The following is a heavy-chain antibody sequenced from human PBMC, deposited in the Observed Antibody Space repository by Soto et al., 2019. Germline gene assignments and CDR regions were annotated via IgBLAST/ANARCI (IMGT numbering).Heavy chain of an antibody. V-gene: IGHV1-2*04. CDR2: INPNSGGT. CDR1: GYTFTGYY. D-gene: IGHD1-7*01. CDR3: GRAKYTWNSGDYYYCMDV. Sequence: ASVKVSCKASGYTFTGYYMHWVRQAPGQGLEWMGWINPNSGGTNYAQKFQGWVTMTRDTSTSTAYVELSSLRSEDTAMYYCGRAKYTWNSGDYYYCMDVWGKGTTVTVSS. J-gene: IGHJ6*03.